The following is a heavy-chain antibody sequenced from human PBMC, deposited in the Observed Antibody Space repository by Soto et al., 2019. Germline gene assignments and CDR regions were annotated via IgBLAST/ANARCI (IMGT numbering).Heavy chain of an antibody. Sequence: EVQLLESGGGLVQPGGSLRLSCAASGFTFSTHAMIWVRQAPGKGLNWVSTVDVGGGSTYYTDSVKGRSTVSRDNSKNTVYLQLNTLRAEDTAIYFCARDSGHAGGGACDSWGQGKMVTVSS. V-gene: IGHV3-23*01. CDR3: ARDSGHAGGGACDS. CDR2: VDVGGGST. J-gene: IGHJ3*02. CDR1: GFTFSTHA. D-gene: IGHD6-25*01.